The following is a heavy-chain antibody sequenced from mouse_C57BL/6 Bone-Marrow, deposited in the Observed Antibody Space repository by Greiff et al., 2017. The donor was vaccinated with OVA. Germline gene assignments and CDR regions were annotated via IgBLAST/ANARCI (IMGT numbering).Heavy chain of an antibody. V-gene: IGHV10-3*01. Sequence: EVQGVESGGGLVQPKGSLKLSCAASGFTFNTYAMHWVRQAPGKGLEWVARIRSKSSTYATYYADSVKDRFTITRDDSQSMLYLQMNNLKTEDTAMYYCVREGWYFDVWGTGTTVTVSS. CDR3: VREGWYFDV. J-gene: IGHJ1*03. CDR1: GFTFNTYA. CDR2: IRSKSSTYAT.